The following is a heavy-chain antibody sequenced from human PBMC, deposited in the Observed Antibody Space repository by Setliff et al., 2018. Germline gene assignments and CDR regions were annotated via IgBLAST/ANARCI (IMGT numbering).Heavy chain of an antibody. J-gene: IGHJ6*02. CDR1: GYSISSGYY. CDR3: ARDRGPFDWLIYYGMDV. D-gene: IGHD3-9*01. V-gene: IGHV4-38-2*02. CDR2: IYYSGST. Sequence: SETLSLTCAVSGYSISSGYYWGWIRQPPGKGLEWIGSIYYSGSTYYNPSLKSRVTISVDTSKNQFSLKLSSVTAADTAMYYCARDRGPFDWLIYYGMDVWGQGTLVTVSS.